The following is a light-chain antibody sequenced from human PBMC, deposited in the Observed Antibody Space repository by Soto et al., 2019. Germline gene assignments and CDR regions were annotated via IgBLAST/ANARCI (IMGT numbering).Light chain of an antibody. V-gene: IGKV1-39*01. CDR2: AAS. CDR1: QSISSY. CDR3: QQANSFPLT. J-gene: IGKJ4*01. Sequence: DIQMTQSPSSLSASVGDRVTITCRASQSISSYLHWYQQRPGKAPKLLIYAASNLQSGVPSRFSASGSGTDFTLTLNSLQPEDFATYYCQQANSFPLTLGGGTKVDIK.